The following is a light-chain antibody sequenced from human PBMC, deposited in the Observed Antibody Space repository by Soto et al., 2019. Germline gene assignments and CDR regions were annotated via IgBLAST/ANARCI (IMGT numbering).Light chain of an antibody. J-gene: IGLJ1*01. CDR3: CSYTITSTHFV. Sequence: QSVLTQPASVSGSPGQSITISCTGTSSDIGGYNYVSWYQQHPGKAPKLVISEVTNRPSGVSNRFSGSKSGNTASLTISGLQTEDEADYYCCSYTITSTHFVFGNATKVTV. V-gene: IGLV2-14*01. CDR2: EVT. CDR1: SSDIGGYNY.